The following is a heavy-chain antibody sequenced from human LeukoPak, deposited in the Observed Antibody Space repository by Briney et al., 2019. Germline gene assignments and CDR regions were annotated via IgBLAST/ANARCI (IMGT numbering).Heavy chain of an antibody. J-gene: IGHJ5*02. CDR1: VESFCVYY. V-gene: IGHV4-34*03. D-gene: IGHD6-19*01. Sequence: SETLSLTCALSVESFCVYYGRWLRHPPEKGLEWLGDINHRGCPKYNTPLKSPVPLSQDTSKKQSSPTLRSLTAPDTARYYLASIAVAGTGGNWFDPWGQGTLVTVSS. CDR2: INHRGCP. CDR3: ASIAVAGTGGNWFDP.